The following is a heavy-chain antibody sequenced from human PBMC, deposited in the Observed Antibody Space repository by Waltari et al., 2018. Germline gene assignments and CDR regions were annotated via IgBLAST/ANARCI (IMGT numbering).Heavy chain of an antibody. D-gene: IGHD6-13*01. J-gene: IGHJ3*02. CDR1: FTSYA. Sequence: FTSYAINWVRQATGQGLEWMGWMNPNSGNTGYAQKFQGRVTITRNTSISTAYMELSSLRSEDTAVYYCARGRQQLEEAFDIWGQGTMVTVSS. CDR2: MNPNSGNT. V-gene: IGHV1-8*03. CDR3: ARGRQQLEEAFDI.